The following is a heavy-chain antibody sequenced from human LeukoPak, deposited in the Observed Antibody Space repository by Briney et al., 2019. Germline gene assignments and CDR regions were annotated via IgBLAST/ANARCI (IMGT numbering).Heavy chain of an antibody. CDR1: GGTFSSYA. Sequence: SVKVSCKASGGTFSSYAISWVRQAPGQGLEWMGGIIPIFGTANYAQKFQGRVTITADESTSTAYMELSSLRAEDTAVYYCARILRTAYGSGSYYNVGLWFDPWGQGTLVTVSS. V-gene: IGHV1-69*13. CDR2: IIPIFGTA. D-gene: IGHD3-10*01. J-gene: IGHJ5*02. CDR3: ARILRTAYGSGSYYNVGLWFDP.